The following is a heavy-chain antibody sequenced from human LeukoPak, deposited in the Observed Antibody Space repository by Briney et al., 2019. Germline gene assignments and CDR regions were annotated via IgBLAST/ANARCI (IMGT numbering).Heavy chain of an antibody. D-gene: IGHD2-15*01. CDR3: ARDFSTALGYCSGGSCATHAFDI. CDR1: GYTFTGYY. J-gene: IGHJ3*02. V-gene: IGHV1-2*02. CDR2: INPNSGGT. Sequence: ASVKVSCKASGYTFTGYYMHWVRRAPGQGLECMGWINPNSGGTNYAQKFQGRVTMTRDTSMSTVYMELSSLISDDTAIYYCARDFSTALGYCSGGSCATHAFDICGQGTMVTVSS.